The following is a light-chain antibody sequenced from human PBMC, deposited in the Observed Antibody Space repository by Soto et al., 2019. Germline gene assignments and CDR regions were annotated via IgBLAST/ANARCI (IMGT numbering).Light chain of an antibody. CDR2: RAS. CDR3: QHYNSYSEA. Sequence: TQSPSTLSVSLGDTATISCRAEHSVNNKLAWYQQKPGQAPKLLIYRASTSTTDIPARFSGSGSGTDFTLTISSLQPDDFATYYCQHYNSYSEAFGQGTKVDIK. CDR1: HSVNNK. V-gene: IGKV3-15*01. J-gene: IGKJ1*01.